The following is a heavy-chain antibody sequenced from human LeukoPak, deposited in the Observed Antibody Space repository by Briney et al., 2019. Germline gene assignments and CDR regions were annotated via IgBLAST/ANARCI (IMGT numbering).Heavy chain of an antibody. V-gene: IGHV1-69*05. CDR2: FIPIFCTA. CDR3: ARAPYNWNDAGIDY. Sequence: SVHVSCQASLGTFSSYAISWVGQAPGQELTWMGGFIPIFCTAHYAQKFQGRVTITTDEYTSTAYMELSSLGSEDTAVYYCARAPYNWNDAGIDYWGQGTLVTVSS. J-gene: IGHJ4*02. CDR1: LGTFSSYA. D-gene: IGHD1-1*01.